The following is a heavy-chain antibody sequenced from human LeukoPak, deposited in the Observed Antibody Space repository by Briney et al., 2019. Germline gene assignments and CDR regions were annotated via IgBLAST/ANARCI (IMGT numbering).Heavy chain of an antibody. Sequence: PSETLSLTCTVSGGSISSGSYDWYWIRQPAGKGLEWIGHIYTSGTSNYNPSLRSRVTISVDTSKNQFSLKLISVTAADTAVYYCTKGRGIWGQGTLVTVSS. CDR3: TKGRGI. D-gene: IGHD3-10*01. V-gene: IGHV4-61*09. CDR1: GGSISSGSYD. J-gene: IGHJ4*02. CDR2: IYTSGTS.